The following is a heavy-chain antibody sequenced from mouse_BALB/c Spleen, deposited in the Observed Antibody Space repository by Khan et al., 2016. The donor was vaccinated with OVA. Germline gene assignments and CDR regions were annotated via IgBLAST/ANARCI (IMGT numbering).Heavy chain of an antibody. J-gene: IGHJ3*01. CDR2: IFPGSVSI. D-gene: IGHD2-2*01. CDR3: ARGGYGGFAF. Sequence: QVQLKQSGGDLMKPGASVKISCKATGYTFSSYWIEWVKQRPGHGVEWIGQIFPGSVSITYNEKFKGKATFTADTSSNTAYMQLSSLTSEDSAVYYCARGGYGGFAFWGQGTLVTVSA. CDR1: GYTFSSYW. V-gene: IGHV1-9*01.